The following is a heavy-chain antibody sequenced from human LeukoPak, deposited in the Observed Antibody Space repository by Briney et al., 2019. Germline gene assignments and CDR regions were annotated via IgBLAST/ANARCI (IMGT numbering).Heavy chain of an antibody. CDR1: GGSISSSSYY. CDR2: IYYSGST. CDR3: ARGRGVGATPLFN. V-gene: IGHV4-39*01. J-gene: IGHJ4*02. D-gene: IGHD1-26*01. Sequence: SETLSLTCTVSGGSISSSSYYWGWIRQPPGKGLEWIGSIYYSGSTYYNPSLKSRVTISVDTSKNQFSLKLSSVTAADTAVYYCARGRGVGATPLFNWGQGTLVTVSS.